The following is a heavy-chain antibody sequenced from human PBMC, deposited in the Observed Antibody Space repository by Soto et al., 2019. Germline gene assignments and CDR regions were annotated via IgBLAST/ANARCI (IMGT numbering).Heavy chain of an antibody. Sequence: EVQLVESGGGLVQPGGSLRLSCAASGFSFSSYEMNWVRQAPGKGLEWVSYISSSGSTIYYPDSVKGRFTISRDNAKNSLFLEMNSLIAEDTAVYYCARESDYLGFDYWGQGTLVTVSS. D-gene: IGHD3-3*01. CDR1: GFSFSSYE. V-gene: IGHV3-48*03. CDR2: ISSSGSTI. CDR3: ARESDYLGFDY. J-gene: IGHJ4*02.